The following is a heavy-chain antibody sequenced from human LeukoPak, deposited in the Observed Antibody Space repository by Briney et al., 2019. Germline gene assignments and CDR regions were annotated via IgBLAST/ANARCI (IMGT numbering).Heavy chain of an antibody. Sequence: GGSLRLSCAASGFTVSSNYMSWVRQAPGKGLEWVSVIYSGGSTYYADSVKGRFTISRDNSKNTPYLQMNSLRAEDTAVYYCASLIVVVPAAIRDYWGQGTLVTVSS. D-gene: IGHD2-2*01. CDR3: ASLIVVVPAAIRDY. J-gene: IGHJ4*02. CDR2: IYSGGST. V-gene: IGHV3-53*01. CDR1: GFTVSSNY.